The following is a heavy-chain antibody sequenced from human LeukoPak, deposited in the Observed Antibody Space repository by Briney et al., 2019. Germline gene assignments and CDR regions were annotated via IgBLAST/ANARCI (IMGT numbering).Heavy chain of an antibody. Sequence: GGSLRLSCAASGFTFSNYWMFWVRQAPGKGLEWVSSISSSSSYIYYADSVKGRFTISRDNAKNSLYLQMNSLRAEDTAVYYCARDGGYSGSYSDYWGQGTLVTVSS. CDR1: GFTFSNYW. J-gene: IGHJ4*02. CDR3: ARDGGYSGSYSDY. CDR2: ISSSSSYI. D-gene: IGHD1-26*01. V-gene: IGHV3-21*01.